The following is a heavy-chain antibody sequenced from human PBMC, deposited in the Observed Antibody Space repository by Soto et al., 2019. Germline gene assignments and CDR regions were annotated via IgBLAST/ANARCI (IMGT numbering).Heavy chain of an antibody. J-gene: IGHJ4*02. Sequence: QVQLLQSGAEVKKPGASVKVSCKVSGHTLTELSMHWVRQAPGRGLEWMGGFDPEDGETIFAQKFQGRVTMTEDTSTDSTYIELTSLRSEDTAVYYCAAGGTRWLHSPFDYWGQGTLATISS. CDR3: AAGGTRWLHSPFDY. V-gene: IGHV1-24*01. CDR1: GHTLTELS. CDR2: FDPEDGET. D-gene: IGHD1-1*01.